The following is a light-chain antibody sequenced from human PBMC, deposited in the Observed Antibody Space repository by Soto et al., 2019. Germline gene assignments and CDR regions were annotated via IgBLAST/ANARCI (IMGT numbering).Light chain of an antibody. V-gene: IGKV1-5*01. CDR1: QIISSL. CDR2: DTS. Sequence: DRQMTQYPSTLSASVGDRVTITCRASQIISSLLAWYQQKPGKAPKLLVFDTSTLKSGVPSRFSGSASGTEFTLTISSLQPDDFATYYCQQYSTFPWTFGQGTRVEI. CDR3: QQYSTFPWT. J-gene: IGKJ1*01.